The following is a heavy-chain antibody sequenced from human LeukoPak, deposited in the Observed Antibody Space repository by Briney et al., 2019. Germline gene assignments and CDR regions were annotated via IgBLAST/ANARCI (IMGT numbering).Heavy chain of an antibody. J-gene: IGHJ4*02. Sequence: ASVKVSCKASGYTFTGYYIHWVRQAPGQGLEWMGRINPNSGGTNYAQKFQGRVTMTRDTSISTAYMELSRLRSDDTAVYYCARDIVGIGYYDSSGHEDYWGQGSLVTVSS. CDR3: ARDIVGIGYYDSSGHEDY. CDR1: GYTFTGYY. CDR2: INPNSGGT. D-gene: IGHD3-22*01. V-gene: IGHV1-2*06.